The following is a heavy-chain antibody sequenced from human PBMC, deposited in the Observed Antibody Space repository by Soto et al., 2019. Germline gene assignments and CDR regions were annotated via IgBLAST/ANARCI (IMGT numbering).Heavy chain of an antibody. V-gene: IGHV4-30-4*01. CDR2: IYYSGST. CDR3: AKVGDCSGGRGHCRVDY. J-gene: IGHJ4*02. CDR1: GGSISSGDYY. Sequence: PSATLSLTCTVSGGSISSGDYYWSWIRQNPGKGLEWIGYIYYSGSTYYNPSLKSRVTTSVDTSKNQFSLKLSSVTAADTAVYYFAKVGDCSGGRGHCRVDYWGQGTLVTVSS. D-gene: IGHD2-15*01.